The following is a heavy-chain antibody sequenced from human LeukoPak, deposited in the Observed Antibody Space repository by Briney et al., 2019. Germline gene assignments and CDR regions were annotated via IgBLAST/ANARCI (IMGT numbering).Heavy chain of an antibody. D-gene: IGHD2-15*01. V-gene: IGHV1-46*01. Sequence: ASVTVSCKASGYTFTSYYMHWVRQAPGQGLEWMGIINPSGGSTSYAQKFQGRVTMTRDTSTSTVYMELSSLRSEDTAVYYCAREDCSGGSCSTYYYYYYGMDVWGQGTTVTVSS. CDR3: AREDCSGGSCSTYYYYYYGMDV. J-gene: IGHJ6*02. CDR2: INPSGGST. CDR1: GYTFTSYY.